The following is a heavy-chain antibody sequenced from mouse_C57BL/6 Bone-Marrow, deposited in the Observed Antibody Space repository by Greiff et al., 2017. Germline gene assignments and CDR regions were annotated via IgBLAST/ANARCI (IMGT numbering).Heavy chain of an antibody. CDR1: GYTFTDYY. CDR2: IYPGSGNT. CDR3: ASGGSGRYWYFDV. J-gene: IGHJ1*03. V-gene: IGHV1-76*01. Sequence: VQLQESGAELVRPGASVKLSCKASGYTFTDYYINWVKQRPGHGLEWIARIYPGSGNTYYNEKFKGKATLTAEKSSSTAYMQLSSLTSEDSAVYYCASGGSGRYWYFDVWGTGTTVTVSS. D-gene: IGHD1-1*01.